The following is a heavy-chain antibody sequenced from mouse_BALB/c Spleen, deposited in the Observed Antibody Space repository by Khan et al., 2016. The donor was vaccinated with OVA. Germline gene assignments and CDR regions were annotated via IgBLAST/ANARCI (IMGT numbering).Heavy chain of an antibody. CDR2: INPSNGYT. J-gene: IGHJ3*01. D-gene: IGHD2-14*01. V-gene: IGHV1-4*01. Sequence: QIQLVQSGAELARPGASVKMSCKASGYTFTSYTIHWIKKRPGQGLEWIGYINPSNGYTNYNQKFKDKATLTTDKSSTTAYLQLSSLTSDDSAVYNCVREGAYHRNDGWFAYWGQGNLVTVFA. CDR1: GYTFTSYT. CDR3: VREGAYHRNDGWFAY.